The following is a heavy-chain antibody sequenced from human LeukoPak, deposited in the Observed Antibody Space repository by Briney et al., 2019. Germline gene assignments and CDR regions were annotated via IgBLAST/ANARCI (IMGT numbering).Heavy chain of an antibody. CDR2: IGGNGGDT. V-gene: IGHV3-23*01. CDR1: GSTFSSYA. D-gene: IGHD3-3*01. Sequence: GGSLRLSCAASGSTFSSYAMSWVRQAPGKGLEWVSAIGGNGGDTFYADSVKGRFTLSRDNSKNTLCLQMNSLRVEDTAVYYCGSHFGVGYYFDYWGQGTLVTVSS. CDR3: GSHFGVGYYFDY. J-gene: IGHJ4*02.